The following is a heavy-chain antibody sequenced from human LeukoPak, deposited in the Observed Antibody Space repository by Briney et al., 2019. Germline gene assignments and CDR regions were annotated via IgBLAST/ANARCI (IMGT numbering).Heavy chain of an antibody. V-gene: IGHV3-48*03. CDR1: GFDFGAYE. J-gene: IGHJ4*02. CDR2: FAGSDTTK. Sequence: GGSLRLSCAASGFDFGAYEMNWVRQAPGKGLEWVAYFAGSDTTKYYADSVRGRFSISRDNAKNSLYLQMNSLRAEDTALYYCTTLGYHLDSWGQGTLVTVSS. D-gene: IGHD3-22*01. CDR3: TTLGYHLDS.